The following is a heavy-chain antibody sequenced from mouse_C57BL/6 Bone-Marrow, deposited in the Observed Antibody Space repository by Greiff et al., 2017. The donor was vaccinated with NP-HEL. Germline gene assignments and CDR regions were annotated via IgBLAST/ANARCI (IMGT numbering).Heavy chain of an antibody. D-gene: IGHD2-3*01. CDR3: ARRNDGYYPFAY. Sequence: VQLQQPGAELVRPGSSVKLSCKASGYTFTSYWMHWVKQRPIQGLEWIGNIDPSDSETHYNQKFKDKATLTVDKSSSTAYMQLSSLTSEDSAVYYCARRNDGYYPFAYWGQGTLVTVSA. J-gene: IGHJ3*01. CDR2: IDPSDSET. CDR1: GYTFTSYW. V-gene: IGHV1-52*01.